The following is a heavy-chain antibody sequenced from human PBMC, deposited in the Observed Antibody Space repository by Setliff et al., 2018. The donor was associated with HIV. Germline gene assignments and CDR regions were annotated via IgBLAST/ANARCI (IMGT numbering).Heavy chain of an antibody. J-gene: IGHJ4*02. Sequence: KPSETLSLTCTVSGGSISGYYWSWIRQPPGKGLEWIGYIYTSGSVNYNPSLNSRVTISVDTSKNQFSLKVNSVTAADTAVYYCARSPRIGVAGEFEYWGQGTLVTVSS. D-gene: IGHD6-19*01. CDR1: GGSISGYY. CDR3: ARSPRIGVAGEFEY. V-gene: IGHV4-4*09. CDR2: IYTSGSV.